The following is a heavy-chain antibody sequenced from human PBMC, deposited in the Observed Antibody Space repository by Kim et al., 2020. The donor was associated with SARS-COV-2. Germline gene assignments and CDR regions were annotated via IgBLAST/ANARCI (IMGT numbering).Heavy chain of an antibody. CDR3: AKDNVVVVVAATPEDY. CDR1: GFTFSSYA. J-gene: IGHJ4*02. Sequence: GGSLRLSCAASGFTFSSYAMSWVRQAPGKGLEWVSAISGSGGSTYYADSVKGRFTISRDNSKNTLYLQMNSLRAEDTAVYYCAKDNVVVVVAATPEDYWGQGTLVTVSS. D-gene: IGHD2-15*01. CDR2: ISGSGGST. V-gene: IGHV3-23*01.